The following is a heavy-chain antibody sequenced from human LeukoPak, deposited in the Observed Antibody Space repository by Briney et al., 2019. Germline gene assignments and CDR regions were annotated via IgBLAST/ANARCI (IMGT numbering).Heavy chain of an antibody. CDR2: IHNSGTT. CDR3: ARRYYYNLGSFPFDF. V-gene: IGHV4-34*01. D-gene: IGHD3-10*01. J-gene: IGHJ4*02. CDR1: GGPFGGYF. Sequence: SETLSLTCAVSGGPFGGYFWSWIRQSSGKGLEWIGEIHNSGTTNYNPSLNSRVTISEDTSKNQFYLNLSSVTAADTAVYYCARRYYYNLGSFPFDFWGQGTLVTVSS.